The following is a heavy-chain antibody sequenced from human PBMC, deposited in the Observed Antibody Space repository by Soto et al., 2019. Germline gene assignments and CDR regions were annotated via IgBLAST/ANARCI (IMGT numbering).Heavy chain of an antibody. D-gene: IGHD3-10*01. V-gene: IGHV1-18*01. CDR3: ARGGSYYYGSGSYQKGLDY. J-gene: IGHJ4*02. CDR2: ISAYNGNT. CDR1: GYTFPSYG. Sequence: ASVKVSCKASGYTFPSYGISWVRQAPGQGLEWMGWISAYNGNTNYAQKLQGRVTMTTDTSTSTAYMELRSLRSDDTAVYYCARGGSYYYGSGSYQKGLDYWGQGTLVTVSS.